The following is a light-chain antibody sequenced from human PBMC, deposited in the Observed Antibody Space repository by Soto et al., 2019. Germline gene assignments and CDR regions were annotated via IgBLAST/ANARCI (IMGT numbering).Light chain of an antibody. CDR2: DVS. J-gene: IGLJ1*01. V-gene: IGLV2-14*01. CDR1: SIEVGGYNY. CDR3: SSYTPSGFV. Sequence: QSVLTQPASVSGSPGQSITISCTGTSIEVGGYNYVSWFQQHPGKAPKLLIYDVSARPSGVSNRFSGSKSGNTASLTISGLQADYEADYYCSSYTPSGFVFGTGTXVNVL.